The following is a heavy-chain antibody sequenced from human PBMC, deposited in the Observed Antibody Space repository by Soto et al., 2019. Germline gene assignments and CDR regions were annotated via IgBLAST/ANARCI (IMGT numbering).Heavy chain of an antibody. CDR1: GYXXXXXX. CDR3: ARGNPFNYAGFDV. J-gene: IGHJ6*02. Sequence: SGAEVKRPGASVKVSCKASGYXXXXXXXNWLRQASGXGPEWMGWMNAKSGDTFFAQRFQGKFNMTWDTSLSTAYMEVGSLTSDDTAMYYCARGNPFNYAGFDVWGQGTTVAVSS. D-gene: IGHD3-16*01. V-gene: IGHV1-8*01. CDR2: MNAKSGDT.